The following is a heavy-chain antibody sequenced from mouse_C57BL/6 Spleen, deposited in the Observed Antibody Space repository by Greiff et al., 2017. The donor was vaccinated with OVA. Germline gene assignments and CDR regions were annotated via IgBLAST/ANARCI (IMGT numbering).Heavy chain of an antibody. CDR3: ARFYSNHAMDY. J-gene: IGHJ4*01. V-gene: IGHV5-17*01. D-gene: IGHD2-5*01. Sequence: EVMLVESGGGLVKPGGSLKLSCAASGFTFSDYGMHWVRQAPEKGLEWVAYISSGSSTIYYADTVKGRFTISRDNAKNTLFLQMTSLRSEDTAMYYCARFYSNHAMDYWGQGTSVTVSS. CDR2: ISSGSSTI. CDR1: GFTFSDYG.